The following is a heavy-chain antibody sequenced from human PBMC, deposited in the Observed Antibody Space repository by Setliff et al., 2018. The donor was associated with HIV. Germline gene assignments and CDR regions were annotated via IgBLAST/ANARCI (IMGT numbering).Heavy chain of an antibody. J-gene: IGHJ3*02. CDR2: INPTGGST. CDR1: GYTFTGYY. D-gene: IGHD5-12*01. V-gene: IGHV1-46*01. Sequence: GASVKVSCKASGYTFTGYYMHWVRQAPGQGLEWMGVINPTGGSTRNTQKFQGRVATTRDTSTSTVYMELSSLRSEDTAVYYCASAGAWQRNALDIWGQGTMVTVSS. CDR3: ASAGAWQRNALDI.